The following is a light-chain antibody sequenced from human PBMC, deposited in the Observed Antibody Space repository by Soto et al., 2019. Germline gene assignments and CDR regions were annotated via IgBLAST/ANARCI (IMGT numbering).Light chain of an antibody. CDR2: DAS. Sequence: DIHMTQSPSTLPASVGDRVTITCRASQSISNWLAWYQQKPGKAPNLLIYDASSLQSGVPSRFSGSGFGTEFTLTISSLQPGDFATYYCQKYNSAPRTFGQGTKV. CDR1: QSISNW. J-gene: IGKJ1*01. V-gene: IGKV1-5*01. CDR3: QKYNSAPRT.